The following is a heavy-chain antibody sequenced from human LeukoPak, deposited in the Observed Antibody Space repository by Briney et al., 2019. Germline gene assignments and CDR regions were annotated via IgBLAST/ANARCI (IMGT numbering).Heavy chain of an antibody. J-gene: IGHJ3*02. D-gene: IGHD4-17*01. CDR1: GGSISSYY. CDR2: MYHSGST. Sequence: PSETLSLTCTVSGGSISSYYWNWIRQPPGKGLEWIGYMYHSGSTNYNPSLKSRVTMSVDTSKNQFSLRLTSVTAADTAVYYCARQYYGDYVGDAFDIWGQGTIVTVSS. CDR3: ARQYYGDYVGDAFDI. V-gene: IGHV4-59*01.